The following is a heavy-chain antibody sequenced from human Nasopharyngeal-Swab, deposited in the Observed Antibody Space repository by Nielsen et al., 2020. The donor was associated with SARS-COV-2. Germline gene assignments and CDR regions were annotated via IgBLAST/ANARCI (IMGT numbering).Heavy chain of an antibody. J-gene: IGHJ5*02. Sequence: SVKVSCKASGGTFSCYAISWVRQAPGQGLEWMGRIIPILGIANYAQKFQGRVTITADKSTSTAYMELSSLRSEDTAVYYCAREGGTRDGFDPWGQGTLVTVSS. CDR1: GGTFSCYA. V-gene: IGHV1-69*04. CDR3: AREGGTRDGFDP. D-gene: IGHD2-15*01. CDR2: IIPILGIA.